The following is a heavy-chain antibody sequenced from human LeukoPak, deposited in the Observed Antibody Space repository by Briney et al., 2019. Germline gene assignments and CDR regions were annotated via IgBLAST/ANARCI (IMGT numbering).Heavy chain of an antibody. CDR3: ARVSPPVYSSGWYFAFDI. J-gene: IGHJ3*02. CDR1: GFTVSSKY. CDR2: IYSGGST. Sequence: GGPLTLSCAASGFTVSSKYMSWLRQAPGKGLEGVSDIYSGGSTYYADSVKGRFTISRHNSKNTLYLQMNSLRAEDTAVYYCARVSPPVYSSGWYFAFDIWGQGTMVTVSS. D-gene: IGHD6-19*01. V-gene: IGHV3-53*04.